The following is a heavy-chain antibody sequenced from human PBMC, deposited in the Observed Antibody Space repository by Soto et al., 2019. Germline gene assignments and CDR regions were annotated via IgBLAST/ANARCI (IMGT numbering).Heavy chain of an antibody. J-gene: IGHJ6*02. D-gene: IGHD2-8*02. V-gene: IGHV1-46*01. Sequence: QVQMVQSGAEVKKPGASVKLSCKASGYTFTTHYVHWVRQAPGQGLEWMGIINPDCDNTTYAQKFQGRVTMTRDTSTRTVYMELSSLRSEDTAVYFCARDVPTCRGGVCRPDYYYYGLDVWGQGTAVTVAS. CDR3: ARDVPTCRGGVCRPDYYYYGLDV. CDR1: GYTFTTHY. CDR2: INPDCDNT.